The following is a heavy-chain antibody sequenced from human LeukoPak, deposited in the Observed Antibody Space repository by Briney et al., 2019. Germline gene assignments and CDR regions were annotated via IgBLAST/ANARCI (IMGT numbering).Heavy chain of an antibody. CDR3: ARDSGTVTTYYFDY. V-gene: IGHV3-30*04. Sequence: GGSLRLSCAASGFTFSSYAMHWVRQAPGKGLEWVAVISYDGSNKYYADSVKGRFTISRDNSKNTLYLQMNSLRAEDTAVYYCARDSGTVTTYYFDYWGQGTLVTVSS. D-gene: IGHD4-17*01. CDR2: ISYDGSNK. CDR1: GFTFSSYA. J-gene: IGHJ4*02.